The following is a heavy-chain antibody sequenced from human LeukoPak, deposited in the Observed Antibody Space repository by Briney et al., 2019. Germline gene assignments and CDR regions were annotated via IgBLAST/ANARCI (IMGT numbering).Heavy chain of an antibody. D-gene: IGHD3-22*01. CDR1: GFTFNSYA. CDR3: ARDQEEVVIFLFDY. Sequence: HPGGSLRLSCAASGFTFNSYAMHWVRQAPGKGLEWVAVISYDGSNKYYADSVKGRFTISRDNSKNTLYLQMNSLRAEDTAVYYCARDQEEVVIFLFDYWGQGTLVTVSS. V-gene: IGHV3-30*04. J-gene: IGHJ4*02. CDR2: ISYDGSNK.